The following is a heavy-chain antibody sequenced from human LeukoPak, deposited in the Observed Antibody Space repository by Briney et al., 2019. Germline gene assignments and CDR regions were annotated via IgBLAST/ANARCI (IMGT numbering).Heavy chain of an antibody. CDR1: GFTFSDYY. CDR3: AKDIEQWLVLGPIFDY. Sequence: GGSLRLPCAASGFTFSDYYMSWIRQAPGKGLEWVSYISSSGSTIYYADSVKGRFTISRDNAKNSLYLQMNSLRAEDTALYYCAKDIEQWLVLGPIFDYWGQGTLVTVSS. D-gene: IGHD6-19*01. CDR2: ISSSGSTI. J-gene: IGHJ4*02. V-gene: IGHV3-11*01.